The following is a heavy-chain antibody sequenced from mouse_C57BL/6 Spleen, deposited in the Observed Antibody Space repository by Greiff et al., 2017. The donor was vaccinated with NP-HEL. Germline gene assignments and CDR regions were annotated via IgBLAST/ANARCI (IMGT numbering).Heavy chain of an antibody. D-gene: IGHD1-1*01. CDR3: TKFITTPEGAY. V-gene: IGHV1-15*01. Sequence: QVQLQQSGAELVRPGASVTLSCKASGYTFTDYEMHWVKQTPVHGLEWIGAIDPETGGTAYNQKFKGKAILTADKSSSTAYMELRSLTSEDSAVYYCTKFITTPEGAYWGQGTLVTVSA. J-gene: IGHJ3*01. CDR1: GYTFTDYE. CDR2: IDPETGGT.